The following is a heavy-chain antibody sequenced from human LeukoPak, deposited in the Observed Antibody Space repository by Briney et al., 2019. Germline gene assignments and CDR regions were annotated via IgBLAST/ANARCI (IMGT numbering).Heavy chain of an antibody. V-gene: IGHV4-34*01. D-gene: IGHD4-17*01. CDR2: INHSGST. CDR3: ARGGEHDYGDYWFDY. Sequence: SETLSLTCAVYGGSFSGYYWSWIRQPPGKGLEWIGEINHSGSTIYNPSLKSRVTISVDTSKNQFSLKLSSVTAADTAVYYCARGGEHDYGDYWFDYWGQGTLVTVSS. J-gene: IGHJ4*02. CDR1: GGSFSGYY.